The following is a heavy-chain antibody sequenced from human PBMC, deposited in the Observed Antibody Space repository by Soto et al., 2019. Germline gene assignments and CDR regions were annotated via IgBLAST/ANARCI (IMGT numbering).Heavy chain of an antibody. CDR2: IYYSGST. J-gene: IGHJ4*02. Sequence: SETLSLTCTVSGGSISSYYWSWIRQPPGKGLEWIGYIYYSGSTNYNPSLKSRVTISVDTSKNQFSLKLSSATAADTAVYYCARESSSSGVDYWGQGTLVTVSS. CDR3: ARESSSSGVDY. D-gene: IGHD6-6*01. V-gene: IGHV4-59*01. CDR1: GGSISSYY.